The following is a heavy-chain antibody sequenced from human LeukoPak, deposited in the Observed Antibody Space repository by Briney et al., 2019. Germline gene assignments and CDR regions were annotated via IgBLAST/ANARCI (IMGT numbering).Heavy chain of an antibody. V-gene: IGHV7-4-1*02. Sequence: ASVTVSFKCSVYTFTSYAMNWLRQPPAQGLEWMGLINTNTGNPTYAQDFTGRFVFSFDTSVSTAYLQIISLKAEDTAVYDCARGPYCTNGVCYNYYYYYMDVWGKGTTVTVSS. CDR2: INTNTGNP. CDR3: ARGPYCTNGVCYNYYYYYMDV. J-gene: IGHJ6*03. D-gene: IGHD2-8*01. CDR1: VYTFTSYA.